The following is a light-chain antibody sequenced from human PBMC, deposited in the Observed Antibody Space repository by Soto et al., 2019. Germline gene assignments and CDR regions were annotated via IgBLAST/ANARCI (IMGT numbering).Light chain of an antibody. J-gene: IGKJ5*01. CDR3: QQRHMWPIT. Sequence: EIVLTQSPATLSLSPGEGATLSCRASQSVSSSYIAWYQQRPGQTPSLLIYGASTRATGIPDRFSGSGSGTHFTLTISRLEPGDFAVYYCQQRHMWPITFGQGTRLEIK. V-gene: IGKV3D-20*02. CDR2: GAS. CDR1: QSVSSSY.